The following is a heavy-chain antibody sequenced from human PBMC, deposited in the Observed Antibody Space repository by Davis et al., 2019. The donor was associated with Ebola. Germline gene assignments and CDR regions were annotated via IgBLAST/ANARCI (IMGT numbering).Heavy chain of an antibody. D-gene: IGHD2/OR15-2a*01. Sequence: PGGSLRLSCETSGFIFRTYVISWVRQAPGKGLEWVSTFGTVGDTYYADSVKGRFAMSRDNSRGTLYLQMNSLRVEDSAIYYCVKDSSNIWFDIWGQGTLVTVSS. V-gene: IGHV3-23*01. CDR2: FGTVGDT. CDR3: VKDSSNIWFDI. CDR1: GFIFRTYV. J-gene: IGHJ3*02.